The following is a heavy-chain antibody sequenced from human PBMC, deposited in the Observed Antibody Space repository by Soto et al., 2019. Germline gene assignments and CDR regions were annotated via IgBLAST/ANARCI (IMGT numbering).Heavy chain of an antibody. Sequence: GGALRLSCAASGFTFSVYAMSWVLRAPGKGLEWVSAVSGSGGSTYYADSVKGRFTLSRDNSKNTLYLQMNSLRAEDTAVYYCAKDLVGYSSSWYYFHYWGQGTLVTVSS. V-gene: IGHV3-23*01. J-gene: IGHJ4*02. CDR1: GFTFSVYA. CDR3: AKDLVGYSSSWYYFHY. D-gene: IGHD6-13*01. CDR2: VSGSGGST.